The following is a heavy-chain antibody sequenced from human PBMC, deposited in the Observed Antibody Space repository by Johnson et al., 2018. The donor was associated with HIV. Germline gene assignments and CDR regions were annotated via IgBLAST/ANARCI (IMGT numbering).Heavy chain of an antibody. CDR3: AKAIGGHDAFDI. J-gene: IGHJ3*02. CDR2: ISGSGGST. CDR1: GFTFSSYA. D-gene: IGHD3-16*01. V-gene: IGHV3-23*04. Sequence: VQLVESGGGLVQPGGSLRLSCAASGFTFSSYAMSWVRQAPGKGLEWVSAISGSGGSTYSADSVKGRFTISRDNSKNTLYLQMNSLRAEDTDVYYCAKAIGGHDAFDIWGQGTMVTVSS.